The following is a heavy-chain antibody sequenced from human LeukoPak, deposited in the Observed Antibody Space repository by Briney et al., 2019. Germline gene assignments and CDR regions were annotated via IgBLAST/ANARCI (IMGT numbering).Heavy chain of an antibody. CDR3: TRIPADQTFFDF. CDR2: INIDGSSI. V-gene: IGHV3-74*01. D-gene: IGHD2-2*01. Sequence: TGGPLRLSCTASVFIFSDYWMNCARQAPGKGLVWVSRINIDGSSISYADSVRGRFTISRDNAKNTLYLQMNNLRAEDTAVYYCTRIPADQTFFDFWGQGTLVTVSS. J-gene: IGHJ4*02. CDR1: VFIFSDYW.